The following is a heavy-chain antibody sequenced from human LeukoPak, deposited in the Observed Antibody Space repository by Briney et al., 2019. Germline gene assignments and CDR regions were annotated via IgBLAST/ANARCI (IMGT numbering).Heavy chain of an antibody. CDR3: ARGRGYSYGSFFDY. J-gene: IGHJ4*02. CDR1: GGSFSGYY. Sequence: SETLSLTCAVYGGSFSGYYWSWIRQPPGKGLEWIGEINHSGSTNYNPSLKSRVTISVDTSKNQFSLKLSSATAADTAVYYCARGRGYSYGSFFDYWGQGTLVTVSS. V-gene: IGHV4-34*01. D-gene: IGHD5-18*01. CDR2: INHSGST.